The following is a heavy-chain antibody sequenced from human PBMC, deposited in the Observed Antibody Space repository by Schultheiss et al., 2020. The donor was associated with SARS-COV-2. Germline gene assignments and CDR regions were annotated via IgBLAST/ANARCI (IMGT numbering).Heavy chain of an antibody. D-gene: IGHD6-13*01. V-gene: IGHV3-11*04. Sequence: LSLTCAVYGGSFSGYYWSWIRQPPGKGLEWVSYISSSGSTIYYADSVKGRFTISRDNAKNSLYLQMNSLRAEDTAVYYCARQLGFDYWGQGTLVTVSS. CDR2: ISSSGSTI. J-gene: IGHJ4*02. CDR3: ARQLGFDY. CDR1: GGSFSGYY.